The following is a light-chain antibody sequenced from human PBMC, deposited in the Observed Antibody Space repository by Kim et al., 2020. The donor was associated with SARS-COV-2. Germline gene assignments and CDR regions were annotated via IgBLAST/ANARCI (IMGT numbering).Light chain of an antibody. J-gene: IGLJ2*01. CDR2: SNN. V-gene: IGLV1-44*01. CDR3: AAWDDSLNGVV. Sequence: HSVTISCSGSSSNIGSNTLNWDQQLPGTAPKLLIYSNNQRSSGVPDRFSGSKSGTSASLAISGLQSEDEADYYCAAWDDSLNGVVFGGGTQLTVL. CDR1: SSNIGSNT.